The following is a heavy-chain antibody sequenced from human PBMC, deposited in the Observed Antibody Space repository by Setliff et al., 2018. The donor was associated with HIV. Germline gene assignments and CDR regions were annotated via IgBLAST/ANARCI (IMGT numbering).Heavy chain of an antibody. Sequence: SETLSLTCAVSGGSISSSNWWSWVRQPPGKGLEWIGEIFHSENTNYNPSVKSRVTISVDKSKNQFSLKVSSVNAPDTAVYFCAREDGEYTSSPRWFDPWGQGTQVTVSS. CDR1: GGSISSSNW. J-gene: IGHJ5*02. D-gene: IGHD6-13*01. CDR2: IFHSENT. V-gene: IGHV4-4*02. CDR3: AREDGEYTSSPRWFDP.